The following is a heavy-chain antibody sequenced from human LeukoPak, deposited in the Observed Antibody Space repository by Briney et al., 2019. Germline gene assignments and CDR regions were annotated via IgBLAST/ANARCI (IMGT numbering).Heavy chain of an antibody. CDR2: IYYSGTT. Sequence: PSETLSLTYSVSGGSISSGSYYWNWIRQHPGKGLEWIGHIYYSGTTYYNPSLKSRVTMSVDTSKNQFSLKLSSVTTADTAVYYCARTTGNDGFDIWGQGTMVSVSS. CDR3: ARTTGNDGFDI. D-gene: IGHD1-1*01. V-gene: IGHV4-30-4*08. J-gene: IGHJ3*02. CDR1: GGSISSGSYY.